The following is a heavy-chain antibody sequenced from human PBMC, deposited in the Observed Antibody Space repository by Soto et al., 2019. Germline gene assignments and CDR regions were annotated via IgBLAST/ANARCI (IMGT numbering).Heavy chain of an antibody. V-gene: IGHV3-9*01. CDR3: AKAPNLVTHWFHP. J-gene: IGHJ5*02. CDR2: FNWNSGTI. Sequence: EMQLVESGGGLVQPGRSLRLSCAVSGFTFENFALHWVRQAPGKGLEWVSGFNWNSGTIAYADSVKGRFTISRDNAKSSLYLHLNGLRPEDTAFYYCAKAPNLVTHWFHPWGQGTLVTVSS. CDR1: GFTFENFA. D-gene: IGHD3-9*01.